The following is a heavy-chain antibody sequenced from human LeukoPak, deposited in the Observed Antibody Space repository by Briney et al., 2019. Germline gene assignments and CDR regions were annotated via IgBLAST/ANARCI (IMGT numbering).Heavy chain of an antibody. V-gene: IGHV4-59*02. CDR2: IYYSGST. D-gene: IGHD3-10*01. CDR3: ASRPLLWFGELFSANWYFDL. Sequence: MSGGSLRLSCAASGFTVSSNYMSWIRQPPGKGLEWIGYIYYSGSTNYNPSLKSRVTISVDTSKNQFSLKLSSVTAADTAVYYCASRPLLWFGELFSANWYFDLWGRGTLVTVSS. J-gene: IGHJ2*01. CDR1: GFTVSSNY.